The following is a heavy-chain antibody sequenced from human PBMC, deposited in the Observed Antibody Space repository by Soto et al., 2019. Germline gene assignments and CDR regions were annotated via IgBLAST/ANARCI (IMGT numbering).Heavy chain of an antibody. CDR2: IIPIDATV. CDR1: GGTFSNYA. Sequence: QVQLVQSGAEVKKPGSSVKVSCKASGGTFSNYALISWVRQALGQGLEWMGGIIPIDATVNYAQKFQDRITITADESTTTAYMDLGSLRSEDTAVYYGARDLLGFGYTYADVWGQGTTVTVSS. D-gene: IGHD3-10*01. J-gene: IGHJ6*01. CDR3: ARDLLGFGYTYADV. V-gene: IGHV1-69*12.